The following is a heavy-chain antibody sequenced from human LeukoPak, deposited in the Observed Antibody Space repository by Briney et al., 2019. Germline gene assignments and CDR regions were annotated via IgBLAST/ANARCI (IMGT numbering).Heavy chain of an antibody. D-gene: IGHD3-22*01. Sequence: PGGSLRLSCAVSGIILSNYGMSWVRQAPGKGLEWVAGISDSGGATNYADSVKGRFTISRDNRKNTLYLQMNSLRAEDTAVYFCAKRGVVIRVILVGFHKQAYYFDSWGQGALVTVSS. J-gene: IGHJ4*02. CDR3: AKRGVVIRVILVGFHKQAYYFDS. V-gene: IGHV3-23*01. CDR1: GIILSNYG. CDR2: ISDSGGAT.